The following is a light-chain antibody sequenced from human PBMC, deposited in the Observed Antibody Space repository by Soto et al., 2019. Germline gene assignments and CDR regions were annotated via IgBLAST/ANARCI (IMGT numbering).Light chain of an antibody. Sequence: QSVLTQPPSASGTPGQRLSISCSGSNSNIGKNTVNWYQQLPRTAPKLLIYSNNLRPSGVPERFSGSKSGTSASLAISGLQSEDEADYYCAAWDDSLNGHVVFGGGTKVTVL. V-gene: IGLV1-44*01. CDR1: NSNIGKNT. CDR2: SNN. CDR3: AAWDDSLNGHVV. J-gene: IGLJ2*01.